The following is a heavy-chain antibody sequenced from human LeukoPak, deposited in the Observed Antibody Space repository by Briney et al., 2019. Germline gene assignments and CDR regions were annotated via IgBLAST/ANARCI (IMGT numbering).Heavy chain of an antibody. Sequence: GGSLRLSCASSGLTVSTNYKNWVRQAPVRGLEWVAVILLDGSKEFYTDSVKGRFTISRDNSKNMLYLQMNSLRAEDTALYYCVRDDDRSDNGLDYWGQGTLVTVSS. J-gene: IGHJ4*02. CDR3: VRDDDRSDNGLDY. V-gene: IGHV3-33*08. CDR1: GLTVSTNY. D-gene: IGHD3-22*01. CDR2: ILLDGSKE.